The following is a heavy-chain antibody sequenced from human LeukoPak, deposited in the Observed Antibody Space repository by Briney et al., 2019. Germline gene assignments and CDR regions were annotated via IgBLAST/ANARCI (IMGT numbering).Heavy chain of an antibody. CDR3: ARDSITMIVVVTDDAFDI. Sequence: ASVKVSCKASGYTFTGYYMHWVRQAPGQGLEWMGWISAYNGNTNYAQKLQGRVTMTTDTSTSTAYMELRSLRSDDTAVYYCARDSITMIVVVTDDAFDIWGQGTMVTVSS. V-gene: IGHV1-18*04. CDR1: GYTFTGYY. CDR2: ISAYNGNT. D-gene: IGHD3-22*01. J-gene: IGHJ3*02.